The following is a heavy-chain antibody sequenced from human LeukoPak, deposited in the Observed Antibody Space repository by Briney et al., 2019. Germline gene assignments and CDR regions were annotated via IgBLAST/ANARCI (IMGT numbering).Heavy chain of an antibody. CDR1: GFTFSSYA. CDR3: AKDRHLTMVRGLKDY. V-gene: IGHV3-23*01. Sequence: GGSLRLSCAASGFTFSSYAMSWVRQAPGKGLEWVSAISGSGGSTYYADSVKGRFTISRDNSKNTLYLQMNSLRAEDTAVYYCAKDRHLTMVRGLKDYWGQGTLVTVSS. CDR2: ISGSGGST. J-gene: IGHJ4*02. D-gene: IGHD3-10*01.